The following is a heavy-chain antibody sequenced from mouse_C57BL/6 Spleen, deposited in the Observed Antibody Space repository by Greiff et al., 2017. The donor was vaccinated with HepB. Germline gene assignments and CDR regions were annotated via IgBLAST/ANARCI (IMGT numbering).Heavy chain of an antibody. CDR3: ARYGGYDVDYFDY. V-gene: IGHV1-64*01. CDR1: GYTFTSYW. D-gene: IGHD2-2*01. Sequence: QVQLQQPGAELVKPGASVKLSCKASGYTFTSYWMHWVKRRPGQGLEWIGMIHPNSGSTNYNEKFKSKATLTVDKSSSTAYMQLSSLTAEDSAVYYCARYGGYDVDYFDYWGQGTTLTVSS. CDR2: IHPNSGST. J-gene: IGHJ2*01.